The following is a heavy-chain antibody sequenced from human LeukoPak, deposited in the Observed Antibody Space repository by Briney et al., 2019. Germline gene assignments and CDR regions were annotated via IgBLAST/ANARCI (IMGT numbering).Heavy chain of an antibody. Sequence: GGSLRLSCAASGFTFSSYAMHWVRQAPGKGLEWVAVISYDGSNKYYADSVKGRFTISRDNSKNTLYLQMNSLRAEDTALYYCARDHKGGDGADAFDIWGHGTMVTVSS. V-gene: IGHV3-30-3*01. CDR1: GFTFSSYA. CDR3: ARDHKGGDGADAFDI. CDR2: ISYDGSNK. D-gene: IGHD5-24*01. J-gene: IGHJ3*02.